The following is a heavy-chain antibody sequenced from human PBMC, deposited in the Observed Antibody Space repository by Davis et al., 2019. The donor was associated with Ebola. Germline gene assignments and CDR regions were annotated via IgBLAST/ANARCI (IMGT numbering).Heavy chain of an antibody. J-gene: IGHJ3*02. CDR3: ARVYDFWNGYYGDDAFDI. Sequence: ASVKVSCKASGYTFTSYGISWVRQAPGQGLEWMGWISAYNGNTNYAQKLQGRVTMTTDTSTSTAYMELRSLRSDDTAVYYCARVYDFWNGYYGDDAFDIWGQGTMVTVSS. V-gene: IGHV1-18*01. CDR2: ISAYNGNT. D-gene: IGHD3-3*01. CDR1: GYTFTSYG.